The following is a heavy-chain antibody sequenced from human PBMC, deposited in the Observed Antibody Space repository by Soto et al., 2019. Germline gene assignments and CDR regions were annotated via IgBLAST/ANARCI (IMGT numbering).Heavy chain of an antibody. CDR2: NYSGGST. Sequence: EVQLVESGGGLVQPGGSLRLSCAASGFTVSSNYMSWVRQAPGKGLEWGSVNYSGGSTYYADSVKGRFTIYRHNSKNTLYLQMNSRRAEDTAVYYWARRADWIGYYPAEYYMDVWCKGATVTVSS. CDR3: ARRADWIGYYPAEYYMDV. J-gene: IGHJ6*03. D-gene: IGHD3-3*01. V-gene: IGHV3-53*04. CDR1: GFTVSSNY.